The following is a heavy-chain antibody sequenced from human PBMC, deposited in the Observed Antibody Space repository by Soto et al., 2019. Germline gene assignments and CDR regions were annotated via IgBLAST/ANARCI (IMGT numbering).Heavy chain of an antibody. CDR3: AALIWSGYYLPLDS. J-gene: IGHJ4*02. D-gene: IGHD3-3*01. Sequence: ASVKVSCKTSGGSFRNYAFTWARQAPGQGLEWMGAFLPIFTTSNYAQQFQGRVTISADELLSTTYMELSSLRSDDTAVYYCAALIWSGYYLPLDSWGQGTLVTVSS. CDR1: GGSFRNYA. CDR2: FLPIFTTS. V-gene: IGHV1-69*13.